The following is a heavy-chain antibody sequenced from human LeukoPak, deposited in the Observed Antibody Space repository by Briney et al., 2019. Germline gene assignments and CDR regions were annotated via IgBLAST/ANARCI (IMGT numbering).Heavy chain of an antibody. CDR1: GGSINNYY. CDR3: ASGRYCSADICSGGDAFDI. Sequence: SETLSLTCTVSGGSINNYYWSWIRQPAGKGLEWIGRIYTRGSTNYNPSLKSRVTMSVDTSKNQFSLKLSSVTAADTAVYYCASGRYCSADICSGGDAFDIWGQGTMVSVSS. V-gene: IGHV4-4*07. CDR2: IYTRGST. D-gene: IGHD2-15*01. J-gene: IGHJ3*02.